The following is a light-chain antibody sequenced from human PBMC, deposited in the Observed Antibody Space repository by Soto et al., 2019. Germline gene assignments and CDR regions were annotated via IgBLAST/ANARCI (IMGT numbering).Light chain of an antibody. CDR3: QHYNNWLFT. CDR1: QSVGSN. V-gene: IGKV3-15*01. J-gene: IGKJ3*01. Sequence: EIVMTQSPATLSVSPGERATLSCRASQSVGSNLAWYQQKPGQAPRLLIFGASTRAAGIPARFTGSGSETEFNLTISSLQSEDFAVYYCQHYNNWLFTFGPGTIVDIK. CDR2: GAS.